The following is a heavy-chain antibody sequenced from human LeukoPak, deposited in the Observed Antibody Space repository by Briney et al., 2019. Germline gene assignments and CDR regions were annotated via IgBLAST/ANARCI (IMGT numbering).Heavy chain of an antibody. J-gene: IGHJ4*02. CDR1: GFTFSSYD. D-gene: IGHD2-15*01. Sequence: GGSLRLSCAASGFTFSSYDMHWVRQATGKGLEWVSAIGTAGDTYYPGSVKGRLTISRENAKNSLYLQMNGLRAGDTAVYYCARGYCSGGSCYPYFDYWGQRTLVTVSS. CDR3: ARGYCSGGSCYPYFDY. CDR2: IGTAGDT. V-gene: IGHV3-13*04.